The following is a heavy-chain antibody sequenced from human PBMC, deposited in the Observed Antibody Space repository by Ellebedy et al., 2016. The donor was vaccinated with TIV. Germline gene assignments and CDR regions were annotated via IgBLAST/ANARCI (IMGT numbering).Heavy chain of an antibody. CDR1: GGSISSFY. J-gene: IGHJ3*02. D-gene: IGHD3-9*01. CDR2: IYHSGST. V-gene: IGHV4-59*01. Sequence: MPSETLSLTCTVSGGSISSFYWSWIRQPPGKGLEWIGYIYHSGSTNYNPSLKSRVTISVDTSKNQFSLKLSSVTAADTALYYCATGQRYFGWQGSAFDIWGQGTMVTVSS. CDR3: ATGQRYFGWQGSAFDI.